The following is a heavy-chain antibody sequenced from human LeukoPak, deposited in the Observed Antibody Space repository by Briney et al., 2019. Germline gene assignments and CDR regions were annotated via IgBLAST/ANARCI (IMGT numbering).Heavy chain of an antibody. J-gene: IGHJ3*02. Sequence: PGGSLRLSCAASGFTFSSYGMHWVRQAPGKGLEWVAVISYDGSNKYYADSVKGRFTISRDNSKNTLYLQMNSLRAEDTAVYYCAKDLEVLRYFDWLFRGPAFGIWGQGTMATVSS. CDR3: AKDLEVLRYFDWLFRGPAFGI. CDR1: GFTFSSYG. D-gene: IGHD3-9*01. CDR2: ISYDGSNK. V-gene: IGHV3-30*18.